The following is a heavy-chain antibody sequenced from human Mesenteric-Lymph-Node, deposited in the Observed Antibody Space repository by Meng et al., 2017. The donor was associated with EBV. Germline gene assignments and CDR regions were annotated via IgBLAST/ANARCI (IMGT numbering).Heavy chain of an antibody. D-gene: IGHD4-11*01. CDR3: AGRGDGIYSNYDWFDL. CDR2: SGST. V-gene: IGHV4-34*01. J-gene: IGHJ5*02. Sequence: QVQLQQWGAGLLKPSETLSLTCAVYGGSFSGYYWSWIRQPHSGSTNYNPSLKSRFTISGDTSKNQLSLKLTSVTAADTAVYFCAGRGDGIYSNYDWFDLWGQGALVTVSS. CDR1: GGSFSGYY.